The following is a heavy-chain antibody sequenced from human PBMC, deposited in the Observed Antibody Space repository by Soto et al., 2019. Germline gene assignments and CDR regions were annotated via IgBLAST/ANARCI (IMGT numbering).Heavy chain of an antibody. V-gene: IGHV5-51*01. CDR2: FYPGDSDT. CDR3: ARHQGASWGGEFEY. J-gene: IGHJ4*02. D-gene: IGHD3-16*01. CDR1: GYRFTNYW. Sequence: GESLKISCKGSGYRFTNYWIAWVRQMPGKGLEWMGIFYPGDSDTRYSPSFEGQVTISADRSTSTAYLQWRSLRASDTAMYYCARHQGASWGGEFEYWGQGTPVTVSS.